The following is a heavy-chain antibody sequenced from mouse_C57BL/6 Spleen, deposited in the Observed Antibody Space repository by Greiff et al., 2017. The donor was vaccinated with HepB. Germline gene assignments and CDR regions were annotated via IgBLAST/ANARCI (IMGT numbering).Heavy chain of an antibody. Sequence: QVQLQQPGAELVRPGPSVKLSCKASGYTFTSYWMHWVKQRPIQGLEWIGNIDPSDSETHYNQKFKDKATLTVDKSSSTAYMQLSSLTSEDSAVYYCARSEGSGSSFDSWGQGTTLTVSS. CDR2: IDPSDSET. J-gene: IGHJ2*01. CDR3: ARSEGSGSSFDS. V-gene: IGHV1-52*01. D-gene: IGHD1-1*01. CDR1: GYTFTSYW.